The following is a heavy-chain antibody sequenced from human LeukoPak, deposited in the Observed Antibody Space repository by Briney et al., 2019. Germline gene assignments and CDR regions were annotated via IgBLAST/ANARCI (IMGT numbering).Heavy chain of an antibody. CDR1: GFTFSNYA. V-gene: IGHV3-30*04. CDR2: ISYDGNHK. J-gene: IGHJ6*03. CDR3: AKDPGMVRGVGYYMDV. Sequence: GGSLRLSCAASGFTFSNYAMHWVRQAPGKGLEWVAVISYDGNHKYYADSVKGRFTISRDNSKNTLYLQMNSLRAEDTAVYYCAKDPGMVRGVGYYMDVWGKGTTVTISS. D-gene: IGHD3-10*01.